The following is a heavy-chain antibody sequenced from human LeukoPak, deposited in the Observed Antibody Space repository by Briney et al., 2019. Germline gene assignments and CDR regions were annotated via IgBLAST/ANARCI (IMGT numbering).Heavy chain of an antibody. CDR1: GGSISSYY. CDR2: IYYSGST. Sequence: PSETLSLTCTVSGGSISSYYWSWIRQPPGKGLEWIGYIYYSGSTNYNPSLKSRVTISVDTSKNQFSLKLSSVTAADTAVYYCARDKSGWNGDYYYYGMDVWGQGTTVTVSS. CDR3: ARDKSGWNGDYYYYGMDV. D-gene: IGHD1-1*01. V-gene: IGHV4-59*01. J-gene: IGHJ6*02.